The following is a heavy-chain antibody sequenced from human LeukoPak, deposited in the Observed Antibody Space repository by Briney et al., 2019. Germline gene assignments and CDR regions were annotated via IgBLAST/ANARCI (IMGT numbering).Heavy chain of an antibody. D-gene: IGHD1-26*01. J-gene: IGHJ4*02. CDR2: ISSSGSTI. CDR1: GFTFSSYE. CDR3: ARDGVGAEGIDY. V-gene: IGHV3-48*03. Sequence: PGGSLRLSCAASGFTFSSYEMNWVRQAPGKGLEWVTYISSSGSTIYYADSVKGRFTISRDNAKNSLYLQMNSLRFEDTAVYYCARDGVGAEGIDYWGQGTLVTVSS.